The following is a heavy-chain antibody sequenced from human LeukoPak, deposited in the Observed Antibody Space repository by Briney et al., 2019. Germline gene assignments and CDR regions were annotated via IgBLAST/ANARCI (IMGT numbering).Heavy chain of an antibody. Sequence: VASVKVSCKVSGYTLTELSMHWVRQAPGKGLEWMGGFDPADGETIYAQKFQGRVSMTEDTSTGTAYMELSSLRSEDTAVYYCANLLLEIAVGSGVHGRDVWGQGTTVTVSS. CDR1: GYTLTELS. CDR3: ANLLLEIAVGSGVHGRDV. CDR2: FDPADGET. J-gene: IGHJ6*02. D-gene: IGHD2-2*01. V-gene: IGHV1-24*01.